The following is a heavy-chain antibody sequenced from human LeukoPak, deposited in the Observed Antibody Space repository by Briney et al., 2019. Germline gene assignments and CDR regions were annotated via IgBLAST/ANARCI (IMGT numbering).Heavy chain of an antibody. J-gene: IGHJ4*02. CDR1: GFTFGSYA. CDR2: ISGSGGST. D-gene: IGHD3-9*01. CDR3: AKAIVLRYFDWLLPIDY. Sequence: PGGSLRLSCAASGFTFGSYAMSWVRQAPGKGLEWVSAISGSGGSTYYADSVKGRFTISRDNSKNTLYLQMNSLRAEDTAVYYCAKAIVLRYFDWLLPIDYWGQGTLVTVSS. V-gene: IGHV3-23*01.